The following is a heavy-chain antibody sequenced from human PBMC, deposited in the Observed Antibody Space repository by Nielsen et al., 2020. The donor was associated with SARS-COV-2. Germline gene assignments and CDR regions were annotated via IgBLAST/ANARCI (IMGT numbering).Heavy chain of an antibody. CDR2: IYYSGST. Sequence: SETLSLTCTVSGGSISSSSYYWGWIRQPPGKGLEWIGYIYYSGSTNYNPSLKSRVTISVDTSKNQFSLKLSSVTAADTAVYYCARHRFMVRGVMDYWGQGTLVTVSS. V-gene: IGHV4-61*05. D-gene: IGHD3-10*01. CDR3: ARHRFMVRGVMDY. CDR1: GGSISSSSYY. J-gene: IGHJ4*02.